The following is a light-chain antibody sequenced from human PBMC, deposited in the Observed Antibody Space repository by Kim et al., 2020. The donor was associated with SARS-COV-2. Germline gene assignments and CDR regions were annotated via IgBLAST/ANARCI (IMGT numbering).Light chain of an antibody. J-gene: IGLJ3*02. V-gene: IGLV4-69*01. CDR3: QTWDTGMRGV. CDR1: SGHSSYG. Sequence: QLVLTQSPSASASLGASVKLTCTLSSGHSSYGIAWHQQQPEKGPRNLIKVNSDGTHIKGDGVPDRFSGSSSGAEHYLTISSLQSEDEADYYCQTWDTGMRGVFGAGTQLTVL. CDR2: VNSDGTH.